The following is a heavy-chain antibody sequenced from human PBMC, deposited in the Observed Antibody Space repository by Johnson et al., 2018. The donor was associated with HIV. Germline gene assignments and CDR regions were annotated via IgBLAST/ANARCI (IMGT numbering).Heavy chain of an antibody. CDR3: ARHAGGDFTYGLFQH. D-gene: IGHD4-17*01. CDR1: RFSFDDYA. V-gene: IGHV3-9*01. J-gene: IGHJ1*01. CDR2: ISWNSGSI. Sequence: VQLVESGGGLVQPGRSLRLSCIASRFSFDDYAMHWVRQAPGKGLEWVSGISWNSGSIGYVDSVKGRFTVSRDNAENSLYLQMNSLRTEDTAVYYCARHAGGDFTYGLFQHWGRGTLVTVSS.